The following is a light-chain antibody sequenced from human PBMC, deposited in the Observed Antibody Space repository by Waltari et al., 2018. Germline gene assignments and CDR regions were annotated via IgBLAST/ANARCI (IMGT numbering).Light chain of an antibody. V-gene: IGKV1-33*01. CDR2: DAS. Sequence: DIQMTQPPSPLSASVGDRVSTTCQAIQDIADYLNWYQQKPGKAPKLLIYDASHLETGVPSRFSGSGSGTKFTFTISSLQPEDIATYYCQQDDDLPVTFGGGTKVEIK. CDR1: QDIADY. J-gene: IGKJ4*01. CDR3: QQDDDLPVT.